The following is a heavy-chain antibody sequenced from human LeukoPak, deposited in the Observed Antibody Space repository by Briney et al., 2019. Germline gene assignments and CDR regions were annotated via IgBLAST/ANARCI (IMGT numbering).Heavy chain of an antibody. V-gene: IGHV3-30*18. CDR1: GFTFSSYG. CDR2: ISYDGSNK. CDR3: AKTLYSYGLGLGAFDI. Sequence: ESGGSLRLSCAASGFTFSSYGMHWVRQAPGKGLEWVAVISYDGSNKYYADSVKGRFTISRDNSKNTLYLQMNSLRAEDTAVYYCAKTLYSYGLGLGAFDIWGQGTMVTVSS. D-gene: IGHD5-18*01. J-gene: IGHJ3*02.